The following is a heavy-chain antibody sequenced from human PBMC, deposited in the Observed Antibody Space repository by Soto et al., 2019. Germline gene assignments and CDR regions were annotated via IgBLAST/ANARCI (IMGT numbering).Heavy chain of an antibody. V-gene: IGHV4-59*08. D-gene: IGHD2-15*01. CDR3: ARGTPSPLIVRSSRGPWFDP. J-gene: IGHJ5*02. Sequence: SSETQSLTGNVSGGSISSYYWSWFRPPPCKGLVLTGYMYYGGRTNYNPSLKSRVTISVDTSKMQVSLKLSSVTAADTAVYFCARGTPSPLIVRSSRGPWFDPWGQGTLVT. CDR1: GGSISSYY. CDR2: MYYGGRT.